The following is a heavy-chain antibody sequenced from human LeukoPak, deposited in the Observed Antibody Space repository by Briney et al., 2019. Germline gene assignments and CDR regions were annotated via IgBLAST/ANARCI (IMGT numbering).Heavy chain of an antibody. J-gene: IGHJ4*02. Sequence: SETLSLTCTVSGGSISSYYWSWIRQPPGKGLEWIGYIYYSGSTNYNPSLKSRVTISVDTSKNHFSLKLTSVTAADAAVYYCARMYDRSGYYYPFDYWGQGTLVTVSS. CDR3: ARMYDRSGYYYPFDY. CDR2: IYYSGST. CDR1: GGSISSYY. V-gene: IGHV4-59*08. D-gene: IGHD3-22*01.